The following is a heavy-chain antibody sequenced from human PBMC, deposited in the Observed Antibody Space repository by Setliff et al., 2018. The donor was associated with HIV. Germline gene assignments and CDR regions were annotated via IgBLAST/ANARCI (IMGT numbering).Heavy chain of an antibody. D-gene: IGHD4-17*01. V-gene: IGHV1-46*01. CDR1: GYIFTSYY. J-gene: IGHJ4*02. CDR3: ARGTTESCDY. Sequence: ASVKVSCKASGYIFTSYYLHWVRQVPGQGLEWMGIINPGTGSTTYAQKFQGRVTMTWDMSTTTLSMELSSLASEDTAVFYCARGTTESCDYWGQGTLVTVSS. CDR2: INPGTGST.